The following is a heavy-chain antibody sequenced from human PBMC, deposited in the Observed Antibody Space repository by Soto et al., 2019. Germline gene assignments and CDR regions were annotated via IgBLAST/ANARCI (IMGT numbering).Heavy chain of an antibody. Sequence: SETLSLTCTVSGGSISSGDYYWSWIRQPTGKGLEWNGYIYYSGSTYYNPSLKSRDTIKVDTSKNKFYLKLSSVTAADTAVYYCAIHYYDSGGYPGGYYGMDVWGQGTTVTVSS. J-gene: IGHJ6*02. CDR3: AIHYYDSGGYPGGYYGMDV. CDR1: GGSISSGDYY. CDR2: IYYSGST. D-gene: IGHD3-22*01. V-gene: IGHV4-30-4*01.